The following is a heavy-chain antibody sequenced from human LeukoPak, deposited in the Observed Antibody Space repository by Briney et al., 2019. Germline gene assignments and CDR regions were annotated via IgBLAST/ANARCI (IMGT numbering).Heavy chain of an antibody. J-gene: IGHJ4*02. CDR3: ARDDRRYCSGGTCYSRDY. CDR1: GGSISSGGYY. CDR2: IYYSGST. V-gene: IGHV4-31*03. Sequence: SETLSLTCTVSGGSISSGGYYWSWIRQHPGKGLEWIGYIYYSGSTYYNPSLKSRVTISVDTSKNQFSLKLSSVTAADTAVYYCARDDRRYCSGGTCYSRDYWGQGTLVTVSS. D-gene: IGHD2-15*01.